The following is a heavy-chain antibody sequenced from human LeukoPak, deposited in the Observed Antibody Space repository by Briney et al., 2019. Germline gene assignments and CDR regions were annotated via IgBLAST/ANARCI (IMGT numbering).Heavy chain of an antibody. J-gene: IGHJ4*02. D-gene: IGHD3-16*01. CDR1: GFTFSSYW. V-gene: IGHV3-7*03. CDR2: IRQDGSEK. Sequence: GGSLRLSCAASGFTFSSYWMTWVRQAPGKGLEWVANIRQDGSEKFYVDSVKGRFTIFRDNSKNTLYLQMNSLRAEDTAVYYCAKETSFGNFVTIDCWGQGALVTVSS. CDR3: AKETSFGNFVTIDC.